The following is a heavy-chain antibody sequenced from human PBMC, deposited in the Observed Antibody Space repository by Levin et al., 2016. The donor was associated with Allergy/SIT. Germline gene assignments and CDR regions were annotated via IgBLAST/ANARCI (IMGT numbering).Heavy chain of an antibody. CDR3: AKIQGSGSWLYLQS. V-gene: IGHV3-53*05. CDR1: GFTVINNY. Sequence: GSLRLSCVVSGFTVINNYMSWLRQAPGKGLEWVSVIYSGGNTYYADSVKGRFTISRDNSNNTLYLQMNSLRAEDTGLYYCAKIQGSGSWLYLQSWGQGTLVTVSS. CDR2: IYSGGNT. D-gene: IGHD5-18*01. J-gene: IGHJ5*02.